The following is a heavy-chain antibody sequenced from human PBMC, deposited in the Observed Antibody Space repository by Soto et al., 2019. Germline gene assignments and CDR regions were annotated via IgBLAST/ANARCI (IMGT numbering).Heavy chain of an antibody. CDR3: ARGVLGAMYPSHYYYYYGMDV. CDR2: INHSGST. CDR1: GGSFSGYY. Sequence: SETLSLTCAVYGGSFSGYYWSWIRQPPGKGLEWIGEINHSGSTNYNPSLKSRVTISVDTSKNQFSLKLSSVTAADTAAYYCARGVLGAMYPSHYYYYYGMDVWGQGTTVTVSS. D-gene: IGHD2-2*01. V-gene: IGHV4-34*01. J-gene: IGHJ6*02.